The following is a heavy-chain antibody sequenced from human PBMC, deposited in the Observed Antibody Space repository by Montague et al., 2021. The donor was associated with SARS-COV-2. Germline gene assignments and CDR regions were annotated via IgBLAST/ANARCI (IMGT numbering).Heavy chain of an antibody. D-gene: IGHD3-10*01. CDR3: ARSSITAPLLTYYYYMDV. V-gene: IGHV3-20*04. Sequence: SLRLSCAASGFTFDDYGMSWVRQAPGKGLEWVSGINWNGGSTGYADSVKGRFTISRDNAKNSLYLQMNSLRAEDTALYYCARSSITAPLLTYYYYMDVWGKGTTVTVSS. CDR2: INWNGGST. J-gene: IGHJ6*03. CDR1: GFTFDDYG.